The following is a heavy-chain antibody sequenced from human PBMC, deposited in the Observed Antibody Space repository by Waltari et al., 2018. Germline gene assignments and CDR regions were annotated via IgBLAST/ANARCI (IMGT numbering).Heavy chain of an antibody. V-gene: IGHV3-23*01. CDR1: GITFSNFP. CDR2: ITVGDDA. D-gene: IGHD1-20*01. J-gene: IGHJ4*02. Sequence: EVQLLESGGDLVQPGGSLRLSCAASGITFSNFPINWVRLAPGTGREGVSAITVGDDAHYADSLRGRFTISRDSSKDTVHLQMNGLRVEDTAIYYCATPFYNWDDPLHSWGQGTPVTVSS. CDR3: ATPFYNWDDPLHS.